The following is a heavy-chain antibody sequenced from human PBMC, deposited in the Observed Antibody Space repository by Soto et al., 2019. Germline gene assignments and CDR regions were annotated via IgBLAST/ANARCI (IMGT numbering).Heavy chain of an antibody. CDR2: IKWDASEK. CDR3: AIDSGYGSRASVNHYLDY. D-gene: IGHD3-10*01. CDR1: GFTFGSYW. V-gene: IGHV3-7*01. J-gene: IGHJ4*01. Sequence: EVQLEESGGGLVQPGGSLRLSRAASGFTFGSYWMSWVRQAPGKGPEWLATIKWDASEKKYVDSVKGRFTTSRDNAKNALYLQMDSLRAEDTAVYYCAIDSGYGSRASVNHYLDYWGQGTLVTVSS.